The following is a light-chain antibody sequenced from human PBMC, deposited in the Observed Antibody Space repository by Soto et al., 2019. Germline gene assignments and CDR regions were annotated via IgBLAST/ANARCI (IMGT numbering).Light chain of an antibody. CDR3: QQYDNDSWT. Sequence: DIQMTQSPSTLSASVGDRVIITCRASQTISSWLAWYQQNPGKAPNLLIYKASALKSGVRSRFGGSRSAAEFTLTTSSLQPDDFATYYCQQYDNDSWTFGQGPKVEIK. V-gene: IGKV1-5*03. CDR2: KAS. J-gene: IGKJ1*01. CDR1: QTISSW.